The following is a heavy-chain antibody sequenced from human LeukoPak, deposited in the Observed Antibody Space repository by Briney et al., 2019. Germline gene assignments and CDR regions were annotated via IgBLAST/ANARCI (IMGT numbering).Heavy chain of an antibody. CDR2: IYYSGST. CDR1: GGSISSSSYY. J-gene: IGHJ4*02. Sequence: SETLSLTCTVSGGSISSSSYYWGWIRQPPGKGLEWIGSIYYSGSTYYNPSLKSRVTISVDTSKNQFSLKLSSVTAADTAVYYCARGKGIVGATMPFDYWGQGTLVTVSS. D-gene: IGHD1-26*01. V-gene: IGHV4-39*07. CDR3: ARGKGIVGATMPFDY.